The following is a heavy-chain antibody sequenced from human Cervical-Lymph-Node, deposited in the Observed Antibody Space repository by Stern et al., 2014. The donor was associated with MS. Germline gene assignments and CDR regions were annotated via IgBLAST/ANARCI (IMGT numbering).Heavy chain of an antibody. D-gene: IGHD1-26*01. J-gene: IGHJ6*02. V-gene: IGHV2-70*01. CDR2: IDWTNDK. Sequence: QITLKESGPAVVKPTQTLTLTCTFSGFSLSSDGMCVTWIRQPPGKALEWLALIDWTNDKYYNTSLKTRLTISKDTPKNQVVLTMPNIDPMDTATYYCARMVGATGYYYDVDVWGQGTTVTVSS. CDR1: GFSLSSDGMC. CDR3: ARMVGATGYYYDVDV.